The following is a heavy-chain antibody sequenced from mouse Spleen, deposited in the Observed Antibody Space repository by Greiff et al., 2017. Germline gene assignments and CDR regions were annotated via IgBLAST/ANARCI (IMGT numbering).Heavy chain of an antibody. CDR2: INPSTGGT. CDR1: AYSFTGYY. J-gene: IGHJ1*03. D-gene: IGHD1-1*01. CDR3: ARPDYYYGGSYTGGYFDV. Sequence: EVQLVESGPELVKPGASVKISCKASAYSFTGYYMNWVKQSPEKSLEWIGEINPSTGGTTYNQKFKAKATLTVDRSSSTAYMQLKSLTSEDSAVYYCARPDYYYGGSYTGGYFDVWGTGTTVTVSS. V-gene: IGHV1-42*01.